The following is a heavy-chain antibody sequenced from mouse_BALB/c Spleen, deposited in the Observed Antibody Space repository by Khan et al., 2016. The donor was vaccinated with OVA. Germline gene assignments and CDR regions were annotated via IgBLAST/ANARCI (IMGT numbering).Heavy chain of an antibody. CDR1: GYSITSGYG. D-gene: IGHD1-2*01. J-gene: IGHJ2*01. V-gene: IGHV3-1*02. CDR3: ARTARIKY. Sequence: EVQLQESGPGLVKPSQSLSLTCTVTGYSITSGYGWNWIRQFPGNKLECMGYISYSGSTNYNPSIKSRISITRDTSKNQFFLQLNSVTPEDTATCYCARTARIKYWGQGTTLTVAS. CDR2: ISYSGST.